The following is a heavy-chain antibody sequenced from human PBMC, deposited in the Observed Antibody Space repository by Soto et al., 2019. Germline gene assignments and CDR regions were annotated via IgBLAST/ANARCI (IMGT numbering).Heavy chain of an antibody. J-gene: IGHJ6*02. CDR2: ISYDGSNK. V-gene: IGHV3-30*18. CDR1: GFTFSSYG. Sequence: GGSLRLSCAASGFTFSSYGMHWVRQAPGKGLEWVAVISYDGSNKYYADSVKGRFTISRDNSKNTLYLQMNSLRAEDTAVYYCAKDRLRYFDWPTRRRDPNYGMDVWGQGTTVTVSS. D-gene: IGHD3-9*01. CDR3: AKDRLRYFDWPTRRRDPNYGMDV.